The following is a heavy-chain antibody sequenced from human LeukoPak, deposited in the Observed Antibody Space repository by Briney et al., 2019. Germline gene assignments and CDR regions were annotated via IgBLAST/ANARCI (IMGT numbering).Heavy chain of an antibody. CDR3: ARGGLFEFLEWLFGDY. J-gene: IGHJ4*02. D-gene: IGHD3-3*01. V-gene: IGHV4-59*08. CDR1: GGSISSYY. CDR2: IFYSGRT. Sequence: SETLSLTCTVSGGSISSYYWNWIRQPPGKGLEYIGYIFYSGRTNYNPSLKSRVTISVDTSKNQFSLKLSSVTAADTAVYYCARGGLFEFLEWLFGDYWGQGTLVTVSS.